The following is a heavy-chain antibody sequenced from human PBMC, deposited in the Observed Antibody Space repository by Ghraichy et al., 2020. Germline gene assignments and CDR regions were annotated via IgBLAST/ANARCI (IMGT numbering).Heavy chain of an antibody. CDR2: IYWNDDK. Sequence: SGPTLVKPTQTLTLTCTFSGFSLSTSGVGVGWIRQPPGKALEWLALIYWNDDKRYSPSLKSRLTITKDTSKNQVVLTMTNMDPVDTATYYCAHRPDYDSSGYYRGSPFDYWGQGTLVTVSS. D-gene: IGHD3-22*01. CDR1: GFSLSTSGVG. V-gene: IGHV2-5*01. CDR3: AHRPDYDSSGYYRGSPFDY. J-gene: IGHJ4*02.